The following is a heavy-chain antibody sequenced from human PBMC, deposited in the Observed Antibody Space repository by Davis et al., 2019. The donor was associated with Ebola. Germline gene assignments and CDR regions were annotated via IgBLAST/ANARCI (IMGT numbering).Heavy chain of an antibody. CDR1: RYSINSYF. Sequence: PSETLSLTCTVSRYSINSYFWTWIRQPAGKGLEWIGRIYFTGTINYNPSLERRVTMSVDTSKNQFSLVLRSVTAADTAIYYCAREGTNSQGRGLDVWGQGTTVTVSS. CDR2: IYFTGTI. D-gene: IGHD4-23*01. CDR3: AREGTNSQGRGLDV. J-gene: IGHJ6*02. V-gene: IGHV4-4*07.